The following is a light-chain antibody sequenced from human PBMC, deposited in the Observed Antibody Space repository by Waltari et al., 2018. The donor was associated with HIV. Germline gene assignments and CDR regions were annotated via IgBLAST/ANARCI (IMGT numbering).Light chain of an antibody. CDR3: SSYSASGTLVL. CDR1: SSDVGASDY. Sequence: QPASVSGSPGQSISISCSGTSSDVGASDYVSWYHQHPGAAPTLILYEVKKRPSGFSNRCAGSKSGNTASLTISGLQVEDEAHYYCSSYSASGTLVLFGGGTRLTVL. J-gene: IGLJ2*01. V-gene: IGLV2-14*01. CDR2: EVK.